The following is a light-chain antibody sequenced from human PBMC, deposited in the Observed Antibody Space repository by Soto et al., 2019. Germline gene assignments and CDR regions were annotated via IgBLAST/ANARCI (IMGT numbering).Light chain of an antibody. V-gene: IGKV1-39*01. CDR2: AAS. CDR3: QQSYSTPRT. Sequence: DIQMTQSPSSLSASVGDRVTITCRASQSISSYLNWYQQKPGKAPKLLIYAASSLQSGVPSRSSGSVSGTDFTLTISSLQPEDFATYYCQQSYSTPRTFGQGTKVDIK. J-gene: IGKJ1*01. CDR1: QSISSY.